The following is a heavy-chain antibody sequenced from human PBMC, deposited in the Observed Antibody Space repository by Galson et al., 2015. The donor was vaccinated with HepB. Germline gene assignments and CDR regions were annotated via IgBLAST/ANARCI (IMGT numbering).Heavy chain of an antibody. J-gene: IGHJ3*02. CDR3: AKAFSIYNNRPYEDAFDI. D-gene: IGHD1-1*01. Sequence: SLRLSCAASGFSFSGYDINWVRLAPGRGLEWVAFIRYDGNNKYYADSVKGRFTISRDNSKNTLYLQMNSLRTEDTAMYYCAKAFSIYNNRPYEDAFDIWGQGTMVTVSS. CDR2: IRYDGNNK. V-gene: IGHV3-30*02. CDR1: GFSFSGYD.